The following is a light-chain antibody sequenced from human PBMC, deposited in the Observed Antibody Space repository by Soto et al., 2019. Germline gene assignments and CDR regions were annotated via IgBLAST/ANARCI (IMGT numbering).Light chain of an antibody. Sequence: EIVMTQSPATLSVSPGERATLSCRASQSVAGNLAWYQQKPGQAPRLLMYGASTRATCIPARFSGSGSGTEFTLTISSLQSEDFGVYYCQQYNNWPLTFGGGTKVEIK. J-gene: IGKJ4*01. V-gene: IGKV3-15*01. CDR2: GAS. CDR3: QQYNNWPLT. CDR1: QSVAGN.